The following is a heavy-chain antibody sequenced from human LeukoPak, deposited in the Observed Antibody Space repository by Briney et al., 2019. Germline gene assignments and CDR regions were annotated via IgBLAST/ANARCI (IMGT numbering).Heavy chain of an antibody. CDR1: GYTFTSYY. CDR3: ARDPHSYYYDSSDFRIVNDY. J-gene: IGHJ4*02. Sequence: ASVKVSCKASGYTFTSYYMHWVRQAPGQGLEWMGIINPSGGSTSYAQKFQGRVTMTRDTSTSTVYMELSSLRSEDPAVYYCARDPHSYYYDSSDFRIVNDYWGQGTLVTVSS. D-gene: IGHD3-22*01. CDR2: INPSGGST. V-gene: IGHV1-46*01.